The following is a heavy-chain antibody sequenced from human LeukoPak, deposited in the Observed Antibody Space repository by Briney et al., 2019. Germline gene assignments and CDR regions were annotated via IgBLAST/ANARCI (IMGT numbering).Heavy chain of an antibody. J-gene: IGHJ4*02. CDR2: IRYDGSNK. CDR3: AKDLSYDSSSRDLSLDY. V-gene: IGHV3-30*02. D-gene: IGHD3-22*01. CDR1: GFTFSSYG. Sequence: PGGSLRLSCAASGFTFSSYGMHWVRQAPGKGLEWVAFIRYDGSNKYYADSVKGRFTISRDNSKNTLYLQMNSLRAEDTAVYYCAKDLSYDSSSRDLSLDYWGQGTLVTVSS.